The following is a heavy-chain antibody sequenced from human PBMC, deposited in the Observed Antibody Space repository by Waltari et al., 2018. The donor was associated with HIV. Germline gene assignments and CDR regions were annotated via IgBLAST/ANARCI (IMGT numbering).Heavy chain of an antibody. Sequence: QGQLVQSGPELKRPGASAKISCKPPGFSFLGDYIHWVRQAPGQGLQWMGRIDPSGKSPTYSQRFQGRVSLTRDKSSGTVFLEVTSLSSDDTAIYYCATVKYTRHPFESWGQGTLVTVS. J-gene: IGHJ4*02. CDR1: GFSFLGDY. V-gene: IGHV1-46*01. CDR2: IDPSGKSP. D-gene: IGHD5-18*01. CDR3: ATVKYTRHPFES.